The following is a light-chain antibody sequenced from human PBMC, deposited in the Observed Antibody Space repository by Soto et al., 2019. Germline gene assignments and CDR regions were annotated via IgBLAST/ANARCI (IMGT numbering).Light chain of an antibody. CDR1: SSDIGGYNF. CDR2: DVN. Sequence: QSVLTQPASVSGSPGQSITISCAGTSSDIGGYNFVSWYQHHPGKAPKLMLYDVNIRPSGVSNRFSGSKSGNTASLTISGLQAEDEADYYCTSWTTSTTMIFGGGTKVTV. J-gene: IGLJ2*01. CDR3: TSWTTSTTMI. V-gene: IGLV2-14*03.